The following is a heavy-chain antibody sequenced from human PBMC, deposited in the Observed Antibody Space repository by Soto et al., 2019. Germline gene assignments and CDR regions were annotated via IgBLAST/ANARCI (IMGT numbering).Heavy chain of an antibody. Sequence: QVQLVQSGAELKKPGASVKVSCKASGGTFGNYAVSWVRQAPGQGLEWMGGIIPIFVTTNYAQKFRGRVTITADESKGSAYMELSSLSSEDTAMYYWARGRTTALSPWFDSWGQGTLVTVSS. V-gene: IGHV1-69*12. CDR2: IIPIFVTT. J-gene: IGHJ5*01. CDR1: GGTFGNYA. D-gene: IGHD4-17*01. CDR3: ARGRTTALSPWFDS.